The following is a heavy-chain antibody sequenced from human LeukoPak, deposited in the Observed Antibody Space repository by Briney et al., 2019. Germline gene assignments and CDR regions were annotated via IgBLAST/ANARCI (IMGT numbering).Heavy chain of an antibody. CDR1: GYTFISYD. CDR2: MNPTSGHT. V-gene: IGHV1-8*01. J-gene: IGHJ4*02. D-gene: IGHD3-10*01. Sequence: ASVKVSCKASGYTFISYDINWVRQATGQGLEWMGWMNPTSGHTGYAQKFQGRVTMTRDTSISTAYMELNSLTSEDTAVYYCARSPVGVRKKHDFWGQGTLVIVSS. CDR3: ARSPVGVRKKHDF.